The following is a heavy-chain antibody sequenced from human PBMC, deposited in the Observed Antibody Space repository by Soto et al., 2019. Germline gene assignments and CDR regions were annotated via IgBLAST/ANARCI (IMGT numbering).Heavy chain of an antibody. J-gene: IGHJ5*02. CDR2: AHHSGRT. D-gene: IGHD2-21*02. V-gene: IGHV4-4*02. CDR3: ARGGAIVVVTAPFDL. CDR1: GDSMSSSNW. Sequence: SETLSLTCTVSGDSMSSSNWWNWVRQPPGKGLEWIGEAHHSGRTNYNPSLKSRVTISVDRSKNHFSMELSSLTYEDTALYYCARGGAIVVVTAPFDLWGQGTLVTVSS.